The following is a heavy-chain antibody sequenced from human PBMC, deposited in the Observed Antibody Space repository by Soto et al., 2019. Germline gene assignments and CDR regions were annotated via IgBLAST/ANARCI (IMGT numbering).Heavy chain of an antibody. J-gene: IGHJ3*02. Sequence: QAQLVESGGGVVQPGRSPRLSCAASGFTFSTYGMHWVRQAPGKGLEWVAVISNDGSHKYYTESVKGRFTISRDNSKNTLHLQMRSLRAEDTGVYYCAKDDGRLKGPLNIWGQGTMVTVSS. V-gene: IGHV3-30*18. CDR3: AKDDGRLKGPLNI. CDR2: ISNDGSHK. D-gene: IGHD2-15*01. CDR1: GFTFSTYG.